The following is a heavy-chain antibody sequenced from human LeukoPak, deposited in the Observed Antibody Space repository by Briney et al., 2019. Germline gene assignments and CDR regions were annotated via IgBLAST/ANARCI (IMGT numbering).Heavy chain of an antibody. CDR1: GVSFSGYY. J-gene: IGHJ4*02. D-gene: IGHD2-2*02. Sequence: SETLSLTCAVYGVSFSGYYWSWIRQPPGKGLEWIGEINHSGSTNYNPSLKSRVTISVDTSKNQFSLKLSSVTAADTAVYYCARGSRGVGRHNIVVVPAAIPRYYFDYWGQGTLVTVSS. CDR2: INHSGST. V-gene: IGHV4-34*01. CDR3: ARGSRGVGRHNIVVVPAAIPRYYFDY.